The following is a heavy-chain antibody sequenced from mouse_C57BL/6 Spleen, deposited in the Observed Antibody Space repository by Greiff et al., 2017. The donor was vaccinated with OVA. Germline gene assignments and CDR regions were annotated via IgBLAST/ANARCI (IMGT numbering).Heavy chain of an antibody. Sequence: QVQLQQSGAELVKPGASVKLSCKASGYTFTSYWMHWVKQRPGHGLEWIGMIHPNSGSTNYHEKFKSKATLTVDKSYSTAYLQLSSLTSEDSSVYYCAREGDPYVWGTGTTVTVSS. V-gene: IGHV1-64*01. CDR3: AREGDPYV. CDR1: GYTFTSYW. CDR2: IHPNSGST. J-gene: IGHJ1*03.